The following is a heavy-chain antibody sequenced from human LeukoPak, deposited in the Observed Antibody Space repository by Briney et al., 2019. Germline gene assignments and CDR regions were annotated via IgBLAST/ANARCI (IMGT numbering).Heavy chain of an antibody. CDR1: GGSISSSSYY. V-gene: IGHV4-39*07. Sequence: SETLSLTCTVSGGSISSSSYYWGWIRQPPGKGLEWIGSIYYSGTTNYNPSLKSRVSMSVDTSKNQFSLKLSSVTAADTAVYYCARMVRGVINWFDPWGQGTLVTVSS. CDR3: ARMVRGVINWFDP. J-gene: IGHJ5*02. D-gene: IGHD3-10*01. CDR2: IYYSGTT.